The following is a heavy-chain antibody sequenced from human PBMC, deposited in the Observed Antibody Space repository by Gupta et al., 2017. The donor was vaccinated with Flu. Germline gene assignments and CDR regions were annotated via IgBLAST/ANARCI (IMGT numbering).Heavy chain of an antibody. CDR2: IFYSGNT. V-gene: IGHV4-39*02. CDR1: GGSINSTYYY. D-gene: IGHD3-3*01. CDR3: AREHRVLRLWEWFVYGMDV. J-gene: IGHJ6*02. Sequence: QLQLQESGPGLVKPSETLSLICTVSGGSINSTYYYWAWVRQPPGKGLEWIGSIFYSGNTYYNLSLKSRVTMSVDTSKNQVSLQLSAVTAADTAIYYCAREHRVLRLWEWFVYGMDVWGQGTTVTVAS.